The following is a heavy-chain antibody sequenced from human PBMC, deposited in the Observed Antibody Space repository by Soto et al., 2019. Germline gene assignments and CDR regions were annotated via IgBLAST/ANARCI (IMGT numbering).Heavy chain of an antibody. D-gene: IGHD6-13*01. CDR3: AIQRSSSWYGSGPWFDP. CDR1: GFTFSSYA. CDR2: ISGSGGST. V-gene: IGHV3-23*01. Sequence: GGSLRLSCAASGFTFSSYAMSWVRQAPGKGLEWVSAISGSGGSTYYADSVKGRFTISRDNSKNTLYLQMNSLRAEDTAVHYCAIQRSSSWYGSGPWFDPWGQGTLVTVSS. J-gene: IGHJ5*02.